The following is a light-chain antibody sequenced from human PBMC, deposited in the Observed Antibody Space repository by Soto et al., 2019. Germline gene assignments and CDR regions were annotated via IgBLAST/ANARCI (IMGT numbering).Light chain of an antibody. CDR1: SSDVGGYNY. CDR2: DVS. Sequence: QSVLTKAASGSGLPGQSITISCTGTSSDVGGYNYVSWYQQHPGKAPKLMIYDVSNRPSGVSNRFSGSKSGNTASLTISGLQAEDEADYYCSSYTSSSHVFGTGTKVTVL. CDR3: SSYTSSSHV. J-gene: IGLJ1*01. V-gene: IGLV2-14*01.